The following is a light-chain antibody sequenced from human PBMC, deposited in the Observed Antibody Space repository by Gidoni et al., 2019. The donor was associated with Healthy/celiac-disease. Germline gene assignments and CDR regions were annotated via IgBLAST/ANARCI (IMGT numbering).Light chain of an antibody. Sequence: SYELTQPPSVSEASPGQTARITCSGDALPKQYAYWYQQKPGQAPVLVIYKDSERPSGIPERFSGSSSGTTVTLTISGVQAEDEADYYCQSADSSGTFVVFGGGTKLTVL. CDR2: KDS. J-gene: IGLJ2*01. CDR1: ALPKQY. CDR3: QSADSSGTFVV. V-gene: IGLV3-25*03.